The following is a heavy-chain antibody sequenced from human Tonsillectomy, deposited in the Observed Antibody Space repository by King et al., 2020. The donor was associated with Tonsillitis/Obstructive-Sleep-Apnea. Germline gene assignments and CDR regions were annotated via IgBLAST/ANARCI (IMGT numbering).Heavy chain of an antibody. Sequence: VQLQQWGTGLLKPSETLSLTCAVYGGSFSGYYWSWIRQPPGKGLEWIGEINHSGSSNYNPSLKSRVTISVATSKNQFSLNLSSLTAADTAVYYCARSTMFGVVITPLYFDFWGQGTLVTVSS. CDR2: INHSGSS. V-gene: IGHV4-34*01. CDR1: GGSFSGYY. CDR3: ARSTMFGVVITPLYFDF. D-gene: IGHD3-3*01. J-gene: IGHJ4*02.